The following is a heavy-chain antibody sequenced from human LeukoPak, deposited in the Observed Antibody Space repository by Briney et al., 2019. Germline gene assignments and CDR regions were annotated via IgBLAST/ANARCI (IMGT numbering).Heavy chain of an antibody. CDR1: GFTMSNYG. CDR3: AKGSYYDSSGSFYFDY. V-gene: IGHV3-23*01. D-gene: IGHD3-22*01. J-gene: IGHJ4*02. Sequence: PGGSLRLSCAASGFTMSNYGVSWVRQAPGKGLEWVSGIRSAVDTTHYADSVKGRFTISRDNSKNTLYVQVNSLGTEDTAAYYCAKGSYYDSSGSFYFDYWGQGTLVTVSS. CDR2: IRSAVDTT.